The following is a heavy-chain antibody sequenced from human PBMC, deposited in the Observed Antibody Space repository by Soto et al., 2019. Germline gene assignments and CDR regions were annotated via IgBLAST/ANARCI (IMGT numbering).Heavy chain of an antibody. V-gene: IGHV4-30-2*01. J-gene: IGHJ4*02. CDR1: GGSISSGGYS. CDR2: IYHSGST. D-gene: IGHD5-12*01. Sequence: QLQLQESGSGLVKPSQTLSLTCAVSGGSISSGGYSWSWTRQPPGKGLEWIGYIYHSGSTYYNPSLKGRFTISVDRAKNQFSLKLSSVTAADTAVYYCAAGGGLPRYYWGQGTLVTVSS. CDR3: AAGGGLPRYY.